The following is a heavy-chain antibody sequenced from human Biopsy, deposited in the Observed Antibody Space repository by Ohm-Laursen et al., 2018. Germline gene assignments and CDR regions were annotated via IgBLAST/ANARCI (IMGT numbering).Heavy chain of an antibody. CDR1: GGSISSETNY. CDR2: IFYGGIT. J-gene: IGHJ5*02. Sequence: GTLSFTCAVSGGSISSETNYWGWIRQPPGKGLEWIGSIFYGGITYYNPSLKSRVTISVDTSKNQFSLNLSSVTGADTAVYYCARHPTGFWFDPWGQGTLVTVSS. CDR3: ARHPTGFWFDP. V-gene: IGHV4-39*01.